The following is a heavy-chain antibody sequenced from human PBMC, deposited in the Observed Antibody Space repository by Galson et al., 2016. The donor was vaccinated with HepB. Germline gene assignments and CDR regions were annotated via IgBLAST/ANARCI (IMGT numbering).Heavy chain of an antibody. Sequence: SLRLSCAASGFTFSNYAMSWVRQAPGKGLEWVSSISSSSSYIYYADSVKGRFTISRDNAKNSLYLQMNSLRAEDTAVYYCARGVIVGAIFDYWGQGTLVTVSS. CDR3: ARGVIVGAIFDY. CDR1: GFTFSNYA. J-gene: IGHJ4*02. D-gene: IGHD1-26*01. V-gene: IGHV3-21*01. CDR2: ISSSSSYI.